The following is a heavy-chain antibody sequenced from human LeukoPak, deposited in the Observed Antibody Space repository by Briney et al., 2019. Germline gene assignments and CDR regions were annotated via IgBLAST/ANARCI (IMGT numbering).Heavy chain of an antibody. V-gene: IGHV3-23*01. D-gene: IGHD1-7*01. J-gene: IGHJ4*02. CDR3: ARALPQENYGVDY. CDR1: EFTFSNYA. Sequence: GGSLRLSCAASEFTFSNYAMTWVRQAPGKGLEWVSAMSGGGGISSMSGSGGSTYYADSVKGRFTISRDNAKNSLYLQMNSLRAEDTAVYYCARALPQENYGVDYWGQGTLVTVSS. CDR2: MSGGGGISSMSGSGGST.